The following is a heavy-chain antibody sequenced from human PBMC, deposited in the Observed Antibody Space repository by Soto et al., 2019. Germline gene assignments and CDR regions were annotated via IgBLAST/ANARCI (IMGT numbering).Heavy chain of an antibody. CDR1: GFTFSSYA. D-gene: IGHD4-17*01. CDR2: ISYDGSNK. J-gene: IGHJ4*02. CDR3: AREYFDGEDY. V-gene: IGHV3-30-3*01. Sequence: PGGSLRLSCAASGFTFSSYAMHWVRQAPGKGLEWVAVISYDGSNKYYADSVKGRFTISRDNSKNTLYLQMNSLRAEDTAVYYCAREYFDGEDYWGQGTLVTVSS.